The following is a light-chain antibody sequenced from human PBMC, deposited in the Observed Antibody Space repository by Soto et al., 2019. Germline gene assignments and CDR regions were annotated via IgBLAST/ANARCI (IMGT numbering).Light chain of an antibody. Sequence: DIVMTQSPLSLPVTPGEPASISCRSSQSLLHSNGYNYLDWYLQKPGQSPQLLIYLGSNRASGAPDRFSGSGSGTDFTLKISRVEAEDVGVYYCMQALQTPLTFDGGTKVEIK. CDR3: MQALQTPLT. V-gene: IGKV2-28*01. J-gene: IGKJ4*01. CDR1: QSLLHSNGYNY. CDR2: LGS.